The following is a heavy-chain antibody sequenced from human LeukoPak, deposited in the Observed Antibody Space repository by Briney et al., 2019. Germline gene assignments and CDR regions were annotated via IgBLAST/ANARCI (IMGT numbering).Heavy chain of an antibody. CDR2: IKGDESAR. D-gene: IGHD1-26*01. CDR1: GFTFSTYW. CDR3: ARDVGGSLDY. Sequence: GGSLRLSCAASGFTFSTYWMAWVRPAPGKGREWVANIKGDESARHHADSVKGRFTISRDNAQNSVYLQMSSLRGEDTAVYYCARDVGGSLDYWGQGTLVTVSS. J-gene: IGHJ4*02. V-gene: IGHV3-7*01.